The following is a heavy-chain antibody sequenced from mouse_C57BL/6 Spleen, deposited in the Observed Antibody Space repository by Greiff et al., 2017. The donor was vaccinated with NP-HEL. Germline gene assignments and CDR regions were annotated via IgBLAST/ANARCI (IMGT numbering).Heavy chain of an antibody. Sequence: QVQLQQPGAELVRPGSSVKLSCKASGYTFTSYWMHWVKQRPIQGLEWIGNIDPSDSETHYNQKFKDKATLTVDKSSSPAYMQLSSLTSEDSAVYYCAIYSNYGGNFDYWGQGTTLTVSS. D-gene: IGHD2-5*01. V-gene: IGHV1-52*01. CDR1: GYTFTSYW. CDR2: IDPSDSET. CDR3: AIYSNYGGNFDY. J-gene: IGHJ2*01.